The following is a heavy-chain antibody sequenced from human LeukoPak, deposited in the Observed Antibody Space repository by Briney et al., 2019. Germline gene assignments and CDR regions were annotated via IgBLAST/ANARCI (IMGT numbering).Heavy chain of an antibody. CDR2: IYTSGST. J-gene: IGHJ4*02. Sequence: TSXXLSLTCSVSGGSISSYYWSWIRQPAGKGLEWIGRIYTSGSTNYNPSLKRRVTISVDKSKKQFSLKLSSVTAADTAVYYCARGEDDYGDYALDYWGQGTLVTVSS. D-gene: IGHD4-17*01. CDR3: ARGEDDYGDYALDY. V-gene: IGHV4-4*07. CDR1: GGSISSYY.